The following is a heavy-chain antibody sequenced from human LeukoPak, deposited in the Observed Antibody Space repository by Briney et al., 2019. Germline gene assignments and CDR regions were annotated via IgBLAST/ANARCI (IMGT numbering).Heavy chain of an antibody. CDR2: IKQDGSGS. CDR1: GFTFSSYW. Sequence: GGSLRLSCAASGFTFSSYWMSWVRQAPGKGLEWVANIKQDGSGSYYVDSMKGRFTISRDNAKNSLYLQMNSLRAEDTAVYYCARGVYSSGWYPDYFDYWGQGTLVTVSS. CDR3: ARGVYSSGWYPDYFDY. D-gene: IGHD6-19*01. V-gene: IGHV3-7*01. J-gene: IGHJ4*02.